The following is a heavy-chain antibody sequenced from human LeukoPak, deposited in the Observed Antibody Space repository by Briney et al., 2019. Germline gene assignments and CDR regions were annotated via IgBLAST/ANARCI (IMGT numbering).Heavy chain of an antibody. V-gene: IGHV4-39*01. Sequence: PSETLSLTCTVSGGSISSSSYYWGWIRQPPGKGLEWIGSIYYSGSTYYNPSLKSRVTISVDTPKNQFSLKLSSVTAADTAIYYCAGQHRHIVLMVYAAPVDYWGQGTLVTVSS. CDR3: AGQHRHIVLMVYAAPVDY. J-gene: IGHJ4*02. D-gene: IGHD2-8*01. CDR1: GGSISSSSYY. CDR2: IYYSGST.